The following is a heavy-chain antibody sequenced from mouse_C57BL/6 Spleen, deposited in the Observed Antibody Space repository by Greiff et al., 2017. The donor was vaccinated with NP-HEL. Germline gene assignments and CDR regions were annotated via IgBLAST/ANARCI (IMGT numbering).Heavy chain of an antibody. Sequence: QVQLQQPGAELVKPGASVKMSCKASGYTFTSYWITWVKQRPGQGLEWIGDIYPGSGSTNYNEKFKSKATLTVETSSSTAYMQLSSLTSEDSAVYYCARGTITTVVAWYFDVWGTGTTVTVSS. V-gene: IGHV1-55*01. CDR1: GYTFTSYW. CDR2: IYPGSGST. J-gene: IGHJ1*03. D-gene: IGHD1-1*01. CDR3: ARGTITTVVAWYFDV.